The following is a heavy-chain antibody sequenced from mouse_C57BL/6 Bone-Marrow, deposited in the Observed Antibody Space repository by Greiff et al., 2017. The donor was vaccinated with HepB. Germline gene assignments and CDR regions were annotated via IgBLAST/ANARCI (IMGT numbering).Heavy chain of an antibody. CDR3: AREMLGRAMDY. J-gene: IGHJ4*01. V-gene: IGHV1-81*01. Sequence: VQVVESGAELARPGASVKLSCKASGYTFTSYGISWVKQRTGQGLEWIGEIYPRSGNTYYNEKFKGKATLTADKSSSTAYMELRSLTSEDSAVYFCAREMLGRAMDYWGQGTSVTVSS. D-gene: IGHD4-1*01. CDR2: IYPRSGNT. CDR1: GYTFTSYG.